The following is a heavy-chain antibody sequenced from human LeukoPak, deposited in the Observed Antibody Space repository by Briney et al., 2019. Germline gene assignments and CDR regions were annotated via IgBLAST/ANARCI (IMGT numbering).Heavy chain of an antibody. CDR2: INHSGST. CDR1: SGSFSGYY. CDR3: ARENAIVGAPIDY. J-gene: IGHJ4*02. D-gene: IGHD1-26*01. Sequence: SETLSLTCAVYSGSFSGYYWSWIRQPPGKGLEWIGEINHSGSTNYNPSLKSRVTISVDTSKNQFSLKLSSVTAADTAVYYCARENAIVGAPIDYWGQGTLVTVSS. V-gene: IGHV4-34*01.